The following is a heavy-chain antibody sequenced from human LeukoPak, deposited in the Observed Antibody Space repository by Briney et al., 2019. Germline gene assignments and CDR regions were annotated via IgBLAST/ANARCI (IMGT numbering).Heavy chain of an antibody. CDR3: ARGRDYYDSSAYYNFDY. V-gene: IGHV1-18*01. Sequence: GASVKVSCKASGYTFSGYGISWVRQGPGQGREWMGWISAYNGNTNYAQKLQGRVTTTTDTSTSTAYMELRSLRSDDTAVYFCARGRDYYDSSAYYNFDYWGQGTLVTVSS. J-gene: IGHJ4*02. CDR2: ISAYNGNT. CDR1: GYTFSGYG. D-gene: IGHD3-22*01.